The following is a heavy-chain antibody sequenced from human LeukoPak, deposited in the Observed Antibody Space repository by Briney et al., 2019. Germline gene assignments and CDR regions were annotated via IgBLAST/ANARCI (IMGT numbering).Heavy chain of an antibody. J-gene: IGHJ4*02. CDR2: ISGSGGST. V-gene: IGHV3-23*01. CDR1: GFTFGTSA. D-gene: IGHD6-13*01. Sequence: GGSLRLSCAASGFTFGTSAMSWARQAPGKGLEWVSAISGSGGSTYYADSVKGRFTISRDNSKNMLYLQMNSLRAEDTAVYYCVKGRISEDGLDFWGQGTLVTVSP. CDR3: VKGRISEDGLDF.